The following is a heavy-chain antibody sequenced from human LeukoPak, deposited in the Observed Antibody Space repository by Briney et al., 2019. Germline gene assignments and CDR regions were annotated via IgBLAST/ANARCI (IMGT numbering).Heavy chain of an antibody. V-gene: IGHV3-7*01. CDR3: ASSQVDTAMVYYYYYYMDV. CDR2: IKQDGSEK. J-gene: IGHJ6*03. CDR1: GFTFSSYW. D-gene: IGHD5-18*01. Sequence: GGSLRLSCAASGFTFSSYWMSWVRQAPGKGLEWVANIKQDGSEKYYVDSVKGRFTISRDNAKNSLYLQMNSLRAEDTAVYYCASSQVDTAMVYYYYYYMDVWGKGTTVTVSS.